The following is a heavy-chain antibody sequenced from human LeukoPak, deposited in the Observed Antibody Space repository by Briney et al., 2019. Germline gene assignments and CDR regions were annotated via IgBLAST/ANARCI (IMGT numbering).Heavy chain of an antibody. D-gene: IGHD3-3*01. CDR3: ARDGGFYDFWSGYIAAWYYYYMDV. CDR2: INPNSGGT. Sequence: GASVKVSCKASGYTFTGYYMHWVRQAPGQGLEWMGWINPNSGGTNYAQKFQGRVTMTRDTSISTAYMELSRLRSDDTAVYYCARDGGFYDFWSGYIAAWYYYYMDVWGKGTTVTVSS. V-gene: IGHV1-2*02. J-gene: IGHJ6*03. CDR1: GYTFTGYY.